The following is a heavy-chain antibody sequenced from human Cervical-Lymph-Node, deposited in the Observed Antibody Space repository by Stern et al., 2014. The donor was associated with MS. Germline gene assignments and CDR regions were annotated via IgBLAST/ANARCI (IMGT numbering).Heavy chain of an antibody. D-gene: IGHD2-8*01. Sequence: EVQLVESGGGLVKPGGSLRLSCEAAGFRFSNYDMNWVRQAPGKGLDWLSVLSRTSSYIYYADSVKGRFTVSRDNAKNSLFLQIDSLRVEDTAVYYCARDGYGTNADYYGFDVWGQGTTVTVSS. J-gene: IGHJ6*02. CDR3: ARDGYGTNADYYGFDV. CDR2: LSRTSSYI. CDR1: GFRFSNYD. V-gene: IGHV3-21*01.